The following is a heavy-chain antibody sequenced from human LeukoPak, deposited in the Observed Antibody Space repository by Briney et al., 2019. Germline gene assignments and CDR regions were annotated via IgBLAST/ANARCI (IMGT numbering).Heavy chain of an antibody. V-gene: IGHV3-7*01. Sequence: GGSLRLSCTTSGITFSNSWMSWVRQAPGKGLEWVATIRPDGSEKYYLDSAKGRFTISRDNARNSLYLQVNSLRAEDTAVYYCARGGTSGYSSTRHFWGGNYYFDYWGQGSLVTVSS. CDR1: GITFSNSW. J-gene: IGHJ4*02. D-gene: IGHD2-2*01. CDR3: ARGGTSGYSSTRHFWGGNYYFDY. CDR2: IRPDGSEK.